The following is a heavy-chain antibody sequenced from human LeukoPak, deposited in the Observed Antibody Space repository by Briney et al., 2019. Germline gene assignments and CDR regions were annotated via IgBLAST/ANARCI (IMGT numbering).Heavy chain of an antibody. V-gene: IGHV4-34*01. CDR2: INHSGST. J-gene: IGHJ4*02. CDR3: ARGRWSSSPFDY. D-gene: IGHD3-3*01. CDR1: GGSFSGYY. Sequence: SETLSLTCVVYGGSFSGYYWSWIRQPPGKGLEWIGEINHSGSTNYNPSLKSRVTISVDTSKNQFSLKLSSVTAADTAVYYCARGRWSSSPFDYWGQGTLLTVSS.